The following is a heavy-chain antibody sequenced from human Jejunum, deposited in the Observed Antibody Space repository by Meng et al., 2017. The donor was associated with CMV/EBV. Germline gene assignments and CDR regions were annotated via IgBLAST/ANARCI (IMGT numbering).Heavy chain of an antibody. V-gene: IGHV3-74*01. J-gene: IGHJ4*02. Sequence: AASGITINNYWMHWVRQGPGKGLEWVSRINGGGGSTNYADSVKGRFTVSRDNGKNIVYLQMNSLRAEDTAVYYCARGTGNYGDWDCWGQGTLVTVSS. CDR2: INGGGGST. CDR1: GITINNYW. CDR3: ARGTGNYGDWDC. D-gene: IGHD1-7*01.